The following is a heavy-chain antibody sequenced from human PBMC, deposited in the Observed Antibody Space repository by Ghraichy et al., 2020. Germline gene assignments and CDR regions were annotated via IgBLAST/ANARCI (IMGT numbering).Heavy chain of an antibody. D-gene: IGHD4-17*01. CDR1: GFTFSSYW. V-gene: IGHV3-74*01. CDR3: ARLGASTVTL. Sequence: SCAASGFTFSSYWMHWVRQAPGKGLVWVSRVNSDGSSTSYADSVKGRFTISRDNAKNTLYLQMNSLRAEDTAVFYCARLGASTVTLWGQGTLVTVSS. J-gene: IGHJ4*02. CDR2: VNSDGSST.